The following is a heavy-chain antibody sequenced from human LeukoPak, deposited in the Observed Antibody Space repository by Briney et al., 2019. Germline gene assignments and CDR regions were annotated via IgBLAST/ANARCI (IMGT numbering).Heavy chain of an antibody. CDR3: ARDALWFGAVRHFDY. D-gene: IGHD3-10*01. CDR2: ISAYNGNT. V-gene: IGHV1-18*01. CDR1: GYTFTSYG. Sequence: ASVKVSCKASGYTFTSYGISWVRPAPGQGLEWMGWISAYNGNTNYAQKHQGRVTMTTDTSTSTAYMELRSLRSDDTALYYGARDALWFGAVRHFDYWGQGTLVTVSS. J-gene: IGHJ4*02.